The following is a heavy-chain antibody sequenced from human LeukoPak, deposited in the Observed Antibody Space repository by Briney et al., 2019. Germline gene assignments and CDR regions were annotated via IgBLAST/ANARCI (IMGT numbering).Heavy chain of an antibody. CDR3: ARGGRKSY. Sequence: GGSLRLSCAASGFTFSSYAMHWVRQAPGKGLEWVAVISYDGSNKYYADSVKGRFTISRDNSKNTLYLQMNSLRAEDTAVYYCARGGRKSYWGQGTLVTVSS. CDR2: ISYDGSNK. J-gene: IGHJ4*02. D-gene: IGHD1-26*01. CDR1: GFTFSSYA. V-gene: IGHV3-30*04.